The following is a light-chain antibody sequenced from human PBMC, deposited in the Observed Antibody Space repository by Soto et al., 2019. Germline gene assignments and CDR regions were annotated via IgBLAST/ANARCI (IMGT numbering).Light chain of an antibody. CDR1: TSDVGGYDV. V-gene: IGLV2-23*02. J-gene: IGLJ3*02. Sequence: QSVLTQPASVSGSPGQSITISCSGTTSDVGGYDVVSWHQQHPGKAPKLMIFEVNQRPSGVSDRFSGSKSGNTASLTISGLQAGDEADYYCCSFAGSSTFWVFGGGTKVTVL. CDR3: CSFAGSSTFWV. CDR2: EVN.